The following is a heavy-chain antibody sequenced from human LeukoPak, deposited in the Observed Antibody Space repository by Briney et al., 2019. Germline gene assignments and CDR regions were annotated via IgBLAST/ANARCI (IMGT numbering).Heavy chain of an antibody. V-gene: IGHV1-69*13. CDR3: ASAMTTVVRAFDI. J-gene: IGHJ3*02. D-gene: IGHD4-23*01. Sequence: EASVKVSCKASGGTFSSYAISWVRQAPGQGLEWMGGIIPIFGTANYAQKFQGRVTITADESTSTAYMELSSLRSEDTAVYYCASAMTTVVRAFDIWGQGTMVTVSS. CDR2: IIPIFGTA. CDR1: GGTFSSYA.